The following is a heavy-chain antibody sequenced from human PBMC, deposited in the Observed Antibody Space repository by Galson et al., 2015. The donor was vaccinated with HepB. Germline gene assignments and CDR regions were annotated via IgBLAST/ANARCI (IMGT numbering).Heavy chain of an antibody. D-gene: IGHD3-10*01. V-gene: IGHV3-30*18. CDR2: ISYDGSNK. J-gene: IGHJ4*02. Sequence: SLRLSCAASGFTFSSYWMHWVRQAPGKGLEWVAVISYDGSNKYCADSVKGRFTISRDNSKNTLYLQMNSLRAEDTAVYYCAKDPLWFGERMGSFDYWGQGTLVTVSS. CDR1: GFTFSSYW. CDR3: AKDPLWFGERMGSFDY.